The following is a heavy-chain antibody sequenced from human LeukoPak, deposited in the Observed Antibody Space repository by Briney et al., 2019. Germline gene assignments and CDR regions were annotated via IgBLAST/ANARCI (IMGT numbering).Heavy chain of an antibody. V-gene: IGHV1-18*01. D-gene: IGHD3-22*01. Sequence: ASMKVSCKASGYTFTSYGISWVRQAPGQGLEWMGWISAYNGNTNYAQKLQGRVTMTTDTSTSTAYMELRSLRSDDTAVYYCARPYDSIDAFDIWGQGTMVTVSS. J-gene: IGHJ3*02. CDR2: ISAYNGNT. CDR1: GYTFTSYG. CDR3: ARPYDSIDAFDI.